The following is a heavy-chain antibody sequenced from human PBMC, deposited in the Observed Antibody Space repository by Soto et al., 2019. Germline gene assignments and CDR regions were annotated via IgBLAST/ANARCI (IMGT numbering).Heavy chain of an antibody. CDR2: INQDGSEK. V-gene: IGHV3-7*03. Sequence: EVQLVASGGGLVQPGGSLSVSCAASGFTFSNYWMTWVRQAPGKGLEWVANINQDGSEKYYVDSVKGRFTISRDNAKNSLYLQMHSLRGEDTAVYYCETSPYPSYYYYGMDVWGQGTTVTISS. CDR1: GFTFSNYW. CDR3: ETSPYPSYYYYGMDV. J-gene: IGHJ6*02.